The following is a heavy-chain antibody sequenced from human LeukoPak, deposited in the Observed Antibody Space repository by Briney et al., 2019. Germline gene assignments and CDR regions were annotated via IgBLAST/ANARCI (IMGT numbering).Heavy chain of an antibody. CDR3: ARGSVAGSWYFDY. CDR2: ISYDGSNK. CDR1: GFTFSSYA. D-gene: IGHD6-19*01. Sequence: GGSLRLSCAASGFTFSSYAMHWVRQAPGKGLEWVAVISYDGSNKYYADSVKGRFTISRDNSKNTLYLQMNSLRAEDTAVYYCARGSVAGSWYFDYWGQGTLVTVSS. V-gene: IGHV3-30*04. J-gene: IGHJ4*02.